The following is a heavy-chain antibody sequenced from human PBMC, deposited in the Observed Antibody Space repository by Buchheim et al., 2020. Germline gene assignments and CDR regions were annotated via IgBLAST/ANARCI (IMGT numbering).Heavy chain of an antibody. V-gene: IGHV4-31*11. CDR2: IHHSGST. J-gene: IGHJ6*02. D-gene: IGHD3-9*01. CDR3: ARDPGTYYDILTGYYYYGMDV. Sequence: QVQLQESGPGLVRPSQTLSLSCDVSNDSFGSGGYYWSWIRQHPGKGLEWIGYIHHSGSTYHNPSLRSRVTISIDTSKNQFSLKLSSVTAADTAVYYCARDPGTYYDILTGYYYYGMDVWGQGTT. CDR1: NDSFGSGGYY.